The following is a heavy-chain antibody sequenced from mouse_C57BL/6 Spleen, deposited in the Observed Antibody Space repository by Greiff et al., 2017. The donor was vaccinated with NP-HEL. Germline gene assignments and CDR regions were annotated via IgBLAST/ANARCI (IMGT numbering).Heavy chain of an antibody. CDR2: IYPGNSDT. CDR3: TRSLGDLPYFDV. Sequence: DVKLQESGTVLARPGASVKMSCKTSGYTFTSYWMHWVKQRPGQGLEWIGAIYPGNSDTSYNQKFKGKAKLTAVTSASTAYMELSSLTNEDSAVYYCTRSLGDLPYFDVWGTGTTVTVSS. V-gene: IGHV1-5*01. CDR1: GYTFTSYW. J-gene: IGHJ1*03.